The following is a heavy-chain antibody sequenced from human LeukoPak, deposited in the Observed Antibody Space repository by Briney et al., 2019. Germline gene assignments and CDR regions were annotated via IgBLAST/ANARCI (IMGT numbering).Heavy chain of an antibody. CDR2: ITGNGGST. CDR1: GFIFSSYA. Sequence: GGSLRLSCVASGFIFSSYAMRWVRQALGKGLEWVSAITGNGGSTYYAASVKGRFTISRDNSKNTLYLQMNSLRAEDTAVYYCAKGTLLCTNGVCRSSDAFDIWGQGTMVTVSS. CDR3: AKGTLLCTNGVCRSSDAFDI. J-gene: IGHJ3*02. V-gene: IGHV3-23*01. D-gene: IGHD2-8*01.